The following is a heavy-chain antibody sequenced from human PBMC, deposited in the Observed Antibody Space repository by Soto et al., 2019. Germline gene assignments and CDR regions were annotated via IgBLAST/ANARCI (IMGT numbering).Heavy chain of an antibody. CDR2: ISAYNGNT. Sequence: QVQLVQSGAEVKKPGASVKVSCKASGYTFTSYGISWVRQAPGQGLEWMGWISAYNGNTNYAQKLQARVTMTTDTSTLTAYMELTSLRSDDTAVYYCARDLENYYDSSGYYSPWGQGTLVTVSS. CDR1: GYTFTSYG. V-gene: IGHV1-18*01. D-gene: IGHD3-22*01. J-gene: IGHJ5*02. CDR3: ARDLENYYDSSGYYSP.